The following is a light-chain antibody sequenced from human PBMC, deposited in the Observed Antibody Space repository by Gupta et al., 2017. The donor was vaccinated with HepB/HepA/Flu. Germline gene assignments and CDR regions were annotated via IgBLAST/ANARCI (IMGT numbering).Light chain of an antibody. CDR3: AAWDDSLSGFYV. CDR1: SSNIGSNY. V-gene: IGLV1-47*02. CDR2: SNK. Sequence: QSVLPQPPSASGTPGQRVTISCSGSSSNIGSNYVYWYQQLPGTAPKLLIHSNKQRPSGVPDRFSGSKSGTSASLAISGLRSEDEAEYYCAAWDDSLSGFYVFGTGTKVTVL. J-gene: IGLJ1*01.